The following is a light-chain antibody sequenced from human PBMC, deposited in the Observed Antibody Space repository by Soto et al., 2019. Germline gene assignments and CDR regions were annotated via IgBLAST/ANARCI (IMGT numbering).Light chain of an antibody. CDR2: DAS. J-gene: IGKJ4*01. V-gene: IGKV3-11*01. Sequence: DIVWTQSPATLSLSPGETATLSCRASQSVSRYLAWYQEKPGQAPRLLIYDASNRATGIPARFSGSGSGTDFTLTISSLEPEDFAVYYCQQRSDWPSTFGGGTKVEI. CDR1: QSVSRY. CDR3: QQRSDWPST.